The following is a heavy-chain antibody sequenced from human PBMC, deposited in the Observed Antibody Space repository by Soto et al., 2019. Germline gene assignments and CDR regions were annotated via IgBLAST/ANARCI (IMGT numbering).Heavy chain of an antibody. V-gene: IGHV1-69*13. Sequence: ASVKVSCKASGGTFSSYAISWVRQAPGQGLEWMGGIIPIFGTANYAQKFQGRVTITADESTSTAYMELSSLRSEDTAVYYCARPSAEYYYDSSDYYDGPFDYWGQGTLVTVSS. J-gene: IGHJ4*02. CDR3: ARPSAEYYYDSSDYYDGPFDY. D-gene: IGHD3-22*01. CDR2: IIPIFGTA. CDR1: GGTFSSYA.